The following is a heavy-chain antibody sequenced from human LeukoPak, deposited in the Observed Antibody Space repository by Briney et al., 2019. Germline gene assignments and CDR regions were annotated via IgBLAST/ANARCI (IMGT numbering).Heavy chain of an antibody. Sequence: SETLSLTCTVSGGSISSSSYYWGWIRQPPGKGLEWIGSIYYSGSTYYNPSLKSRVTISVDTSKNQFSLKLSSVTAADTAVYYCAREVRGDYGGKVAFDIWGQGTMVTVSS. D-gene: IGHD4-23*01. CDR2: IYYSGST. V-gene: IGHV4-39*07. J-gene: IGHJ3*02. CDR3: AREVRGDYGGKVAFDI. CDR1: GGSISSSSYY.